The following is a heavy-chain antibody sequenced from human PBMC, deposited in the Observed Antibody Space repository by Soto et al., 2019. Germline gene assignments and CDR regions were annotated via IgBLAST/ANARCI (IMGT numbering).Heavy chain of an antibody. CDR2: ITATGGTT. V-gene: IGHV3-23*01. CDR1: GFTFSTYS. Sequence: LRLSCAAPGFTFSTYSMSWVRQAPGKGLEWVAHITATGGTTYYADSVKGRFTISRDTSRNTLYLQMNSLRAEDTALYYCAKCMQAYWNYDAHHVRGQGTTVTVSS. D-gene: IGHD1-7*01. J-gene: IGHJ3*01. CDR3: AKCMQAYWNYDAHHV.